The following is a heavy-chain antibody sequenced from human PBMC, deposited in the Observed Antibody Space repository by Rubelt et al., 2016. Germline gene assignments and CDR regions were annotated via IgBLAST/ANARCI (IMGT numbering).Heavy chain of an antibody. J-gene: IGHJ4*02. CDR2: LFSDGTT. V-gene: IGHV3-53*04. CDR1: GFTVSNIY. CDR3: ARVRPGYYFDS. D-gene: IGHD2-2*01. Sequence: VQLVESGGGLVQRGGSLRLSCAASGFTVSNIYMSWVRQAPGKGLEWVSFLFSDGTTYNADSVKGRFTFSRHISKNTLYLQMNSLRAEDTAVYYCARVRPGYYFDSWGQGTLVTVSS.